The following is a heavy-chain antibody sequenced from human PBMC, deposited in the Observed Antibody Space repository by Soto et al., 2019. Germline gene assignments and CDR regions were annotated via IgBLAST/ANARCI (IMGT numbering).Heavy chain of an antibody. J-gene: IGHJ5*02. D-gene: IGHD2-15*01. V-gene: IGHV1-18*01. CDR1: GYTFTSYG. CDR2: ISAYNGNT. Sequence: ASVKVSCKASGYTFTSYGISWVRQAPGQGLEWMGWISAYNGNTNYAQKLQGRVTMTTDTSTSTAYMELRSLRSDDTAVYYCARDRLDIVVVVAATGWFDPWGQGTLVTVSS. CDR3: ARDRLDIVVVVAATGWFDP.